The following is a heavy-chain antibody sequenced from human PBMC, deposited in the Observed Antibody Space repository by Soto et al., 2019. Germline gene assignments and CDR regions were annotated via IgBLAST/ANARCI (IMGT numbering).Heavy chain of an antibody. CDR2: VFHSGIT. CDR1: GGSITSFY. CDR3: ARDQNGSPYFDY. D-gene: IGHD1-26*01. J-gene: IGHJ4*02. V-gene: IGHV4-59*01. Sequence: PSETLSLTCTVPGGSITSFYWSWILQPPGKGLEWIGYVFHSGITGYNPSLKSRVTISVDASKNLFSLKLISVTAADTAVYYCARDQNGSPYFDYWGQGTLVTVSS.